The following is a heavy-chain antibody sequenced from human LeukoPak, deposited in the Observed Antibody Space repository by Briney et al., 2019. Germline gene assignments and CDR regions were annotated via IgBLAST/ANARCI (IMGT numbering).Heavy chain of an antibody. Sequence: SETLSLTCAVYGGSFSGYHWSWIRQPPGKGLEWIGEINHSGSTNYNPSLKSRVTISVDTSKNQFSLKLSSVTAADTAVYYCARGPSQYYDILTGFKALKYYYGMDVWGQGTTVTVSS. V-gene: IGHV4-34*01. CDR2: INHSGST. J-gene: IGHJ6*02. CDR3: ARGPSQYYDILTGFKALKYYYGMDV. D-gene: IGHD3-9*01. CDR1: GGSFSGYH.